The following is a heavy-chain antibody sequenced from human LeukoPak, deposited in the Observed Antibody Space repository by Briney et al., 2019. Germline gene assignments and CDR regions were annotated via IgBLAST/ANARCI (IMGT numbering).Heavy chain of an antibody. D-gene: IGHD5-18*01. Sequence: PSETLSLTCTVSGGSISSGGYYWSWIRQHPGKGLEWIGYIYYSGSTNYNPSLKSRVTISVDTSKKHFSLRLSSVTAADTAVYYCARLGGYSYGYSGAFDIWGQGTMVTVSS. CDR2: IYYSGST. CDR1: GGSISSGGYY. J-gene: IGHJ3*02. V-gene: IGHV4-61*03. CDR3: ARLGGYSYGYSGAFDI.